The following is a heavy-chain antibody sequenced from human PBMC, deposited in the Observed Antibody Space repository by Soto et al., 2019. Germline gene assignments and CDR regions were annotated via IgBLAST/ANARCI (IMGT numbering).Heavy chain of an antibody. CDR1: GFSVSTSGVG. V-gene: IGHV2-5*02. J-gene: IGHJ6*02. CDR2: IYWDGDE. CDR3: AHKGGRGAGMDV. Sequence: QITLKESGPTLVKPTQTLTLTCTFSGFSVSTSGVGVAWIRQPPGKALEWLALIYWDGDERYSPFLQSRVTITKDTSKTQVVLTMNNMDPVDTATYYCAHKGGRGAGMDVWGQGTTVTVSS. D-gene: IGHD2-15*01.